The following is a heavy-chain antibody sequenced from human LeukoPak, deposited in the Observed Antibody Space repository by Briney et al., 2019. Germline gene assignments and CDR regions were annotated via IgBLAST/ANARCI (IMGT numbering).Heavy chain of an antibody. D-gene: IGHD5-24*01. Sequence: SETLSLTCTVSGGSISSYYWSWIRQPPGKGLEWIGYIYYSGSTNYNPSLKSRVTISVDTSKNQFSLKLSSVTAADTAVYYCARDIRVGRDGYNNWFDPWGQGTLVTVSS. J-gene: IGHJ5*02. CDR3: ARDIRVGRDGYNNWFDP. CDR2: IYYSGST. V-gene: IGHV4-59*12. CDR1: GGSISSYY.